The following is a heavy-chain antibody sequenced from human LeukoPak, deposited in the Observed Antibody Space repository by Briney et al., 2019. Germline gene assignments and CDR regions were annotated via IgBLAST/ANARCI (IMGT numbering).Heavy chain of an antibody. Sequence: PGRSLRLSCAASGFTLSSYGMHWARQAPGKGPEFLSVISGNGDNIQYADSVKGRFTVSRDNSKNTLYLQMSSLRPEDTAVYYCEKGGGDWGQGTLVTVAS. CDR3: EKGGGD. J-gene: IGHJ4*02. CDR2: ISGNGDNI. V-gene: IGHV3-64D*09. CDR1: GFTLSSYG.